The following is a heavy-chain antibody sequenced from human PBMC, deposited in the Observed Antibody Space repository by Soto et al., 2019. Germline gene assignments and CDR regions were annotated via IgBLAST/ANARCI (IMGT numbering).Heavy chain of an antibody. V-gene: IGHV1-3*01. D-gene: IGHD5-12*01. CDR1: GYTFTSYT. CDR3: ARDLSGYDFGTHLDY. J-gene: IGHJ4*02. Sequence: ASVKVSCKASGYTFTSYTMHWVRQAPGQRLEWMGWTNSVNGNTKYSQKFQGRVTITRDTSASTAYMELSSLRSEDTTVYYCARDLSGYDFGTHLDYWGQGTLVTVSS. CDR2: TNSVNGNT.